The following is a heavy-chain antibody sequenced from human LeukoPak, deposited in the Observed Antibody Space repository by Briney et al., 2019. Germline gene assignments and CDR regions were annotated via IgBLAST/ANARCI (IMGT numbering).Heavy chain of an antibody. V-gene: IGHV1-69*05. CDR3: ARDGVGGYSYGYSWFDP. Sequence: ASVKVSCKASGGTFSSYAISWVRQAPGQGLEWMGGIIPIFGTANYAQKFQGRVTITTDESTSTAYMELSSLRSEDTAVYYCARDGVGGYSYGYSWFDPWGQGTLVTVSS. CDR2: IIPIFGTA. D-gene: IGHD5-18*01. J-gene: IGHJ5*02. CDR1: GGTFSSYA.